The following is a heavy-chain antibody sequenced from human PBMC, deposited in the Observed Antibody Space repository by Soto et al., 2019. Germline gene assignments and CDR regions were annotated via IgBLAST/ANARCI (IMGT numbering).Heavy chain of an antibody. CDR1: GGSISSGDYY. J-gene: IGHJ6*02. V-gene: IGHV4-30-4*01. CDR2: IYYSGST. D-gene: IGHD1-1*01. CDR3: ARDWKPTYYYYGMDV. Sequence: PSETLSLTCTVSGGSISSGDYYWSWIRQPPGKGLEWIGYIYYSGSTYYNPSLKSRVTISVGTSKNQFSLKLSSVTAADTAMYYCARDWKPTYYYYGMDVWGQGTTVTVSS.